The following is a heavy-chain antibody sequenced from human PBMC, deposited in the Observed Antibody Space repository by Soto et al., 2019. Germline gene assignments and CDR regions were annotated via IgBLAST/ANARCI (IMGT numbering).Heavy chain of an antibody. Sequence: GGSLRLSCAASGFTFSIYGMHWVRQSPGKGLEWVAVIWYGGSNKYYADSVKGRFTISRDNSKNTLYLQMNSLRAEDTAMYYCARDGSSRSYYYYYGMDVWAQPRTVIVS. CDR1: GFTFSIYG. J-gene: IGHJ6*02. CDR3: ARDGSSRSYYYYYGMDV. D-gene: IGHD1-26*01. CDR2: IWYGGSNK. V-gene: IGHV3-33*01.